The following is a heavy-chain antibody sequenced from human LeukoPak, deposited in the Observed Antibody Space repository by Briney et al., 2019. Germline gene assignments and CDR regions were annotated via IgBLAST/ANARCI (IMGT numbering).Heavy chain of an antibody. CDR3: AKLMMYYYDSSGPI. CDR2: ISYDGSNK. D-gene: IGHD3-22*01. CDR1: GFTFSSYG. J-gene: IGHJ3*02. V-gene: IGHV3-30*18. Sequence: GGSLRLSCAASGFTFSSYGMHWVCQAPGKGLEWVAVISYDGSNKYYADSVKGRFTISRDNSKNTLYLQMNSLRAEDTAVYYCAKLMMYYYDSSGPIWGQGTMVTVSS.